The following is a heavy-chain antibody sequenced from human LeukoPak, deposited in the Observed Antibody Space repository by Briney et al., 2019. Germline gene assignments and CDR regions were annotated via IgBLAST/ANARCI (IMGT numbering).Heavy chain of an antibody. D-gene: IGHD1-26*01. CDR3: TTSSGSFDY. Sequence: GGSLRLSCAASGFTFSNAWMNWVRQAPGKGLEWVGRIKSETDGGTTDYAAPVKGRFTISRDDSKNTLYLQMNSLKTEDTAVYYCTTSSGSFDYWGQGTLVTVSS. J-gene: IGHJ4*02. CDR2: IKSETDGGTT. CDR1: GFTFSNAW. V-gene: IGHV3-15*07.